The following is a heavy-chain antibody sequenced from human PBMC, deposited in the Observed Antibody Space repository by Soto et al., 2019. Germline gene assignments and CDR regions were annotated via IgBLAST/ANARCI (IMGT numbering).Heavy chain of an antibody. J-gene: IGHJ6*02. V-gene: IGHV3-48*03. CDR3: ARDRGYSNSRFYYYDMHA. CDR1: GFTFSDYE. CDR2: ISHSGSVI. D-gene: IGHD4-4*01. Sequence: GWSLRLSCAVSGFTFSDYEMNWVRQAPGKGLEWVSYISHSGSVINYADSVKGRFTISRDNANDSLYLQMNGLRAEDTAVYYCARDRGYSNSRFYYYDMHAWGHGTPV.